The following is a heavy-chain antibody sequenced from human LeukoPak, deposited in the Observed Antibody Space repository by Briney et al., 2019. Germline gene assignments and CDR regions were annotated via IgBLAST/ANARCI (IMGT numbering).Heavy chain of an antibody. J-gene: IGHJ4*02. V-gene: IGHV3-66*02. CDR1: GFTVSSNY. D-gene: IGHD3-10*01. CDR2: IYSGGST. Sequence: GGSLRLSCAASGFTVSSNYMSWVRQAPGKGLEWVSVIYSGGSTYYADSVKGRFTTSRDNSKNTLYLQMNSLRAEDTAVYYCARESGAMVRGVTDSYYFDYWGQGTLVTVSS. CDR3: ARESGAMVRGVTDSYYFDY.